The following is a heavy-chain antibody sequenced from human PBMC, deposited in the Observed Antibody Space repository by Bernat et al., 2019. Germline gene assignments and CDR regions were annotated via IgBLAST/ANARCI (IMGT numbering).Heavy chain of an antibody. CDR2: IWYDGSNK. J-gene: IGHJ3*02. CDR3: ARDPMVRGVISAFDI. CDR1: GFTFSSYG. V-gene: IGHV3-33*01. Sequence: QVQLVESGGGVVQPGRSLRLSCAASGFTFSSYGMHWVRRAPGKGLEWVAVIWYDGSNKYYADYVKGRFTISRDNSKNTLYLQMNSLRAEDTAVYYCARDPMVRGVISAFDIWGQGTMVTVSS. D-gene: IGHD3-10*01.